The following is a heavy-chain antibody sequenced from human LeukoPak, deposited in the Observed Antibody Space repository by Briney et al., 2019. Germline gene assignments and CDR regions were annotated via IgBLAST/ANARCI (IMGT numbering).Heavy chain of an antibody. D-gene: IGHD3-10*01. CDR2: YMFGCTT. Sequence: PGGSLRLSCAASGFTISTYGMSWVRQAPGEAREWVLYMFGCTTYYAHTVKGRFTISRDNSKSTVSLQMNSLRAEDTAVYYCAKSLYLSGNYWGRGTLVTVSS. J-gene: IGHJ4*02. CDR1: GFTISTYG. CDR3: AKSLYLSGNY. V-gene: IGHV3-23*01.